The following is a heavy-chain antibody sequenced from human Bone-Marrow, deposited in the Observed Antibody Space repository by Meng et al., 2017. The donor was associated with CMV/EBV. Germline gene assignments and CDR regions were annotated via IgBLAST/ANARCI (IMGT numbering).Heavy chain of an antibody. D-gene: IGHD6-19*01. Sequence: GSLRLSCAVSGGSISSSNWWSWVRQTPGKGLEWIGEIYHSGSTNYNPSLKSRVTISVDKSKNQFSLKLSSVTAADTAVYYCGSDSGWVDYYYYGMDVWGQGTTVTVSS. J-gene: IGHJ6*02. CDR3: GSDSGWVDYYYYGMDV. CDR2: IYHSGST. CDR1: GGSISSSNW. V-gene: IGHV4-4*02.